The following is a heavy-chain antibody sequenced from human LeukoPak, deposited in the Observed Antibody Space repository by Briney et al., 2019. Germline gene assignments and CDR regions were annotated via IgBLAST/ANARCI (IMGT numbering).Heavy chain of an antibody. Sequence: SETLSLTCTVSGGSISSSSYYWGWIRQPPGKGLEWIGSIYYSGSTYYNPSLKSRVTISVDTSKNQFSLKLSSVTAADTAVYYCARGTIAAVGTLPDHWGRGTLVTVSS. CDR1: GGSISSSSYY. CDR3: ARGTIAAVGTLPDH. CDR2: IYYSGST. J-gene: IGHJ4*02. V-gene: IGHV4-39*07. D-gene: IGHD6-13*01.